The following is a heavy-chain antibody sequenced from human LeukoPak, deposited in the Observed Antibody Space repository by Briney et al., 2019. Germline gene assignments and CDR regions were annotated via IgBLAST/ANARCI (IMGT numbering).Heavy chain of an antibody. CDR3: ARTFRRDGSYPFDY. D-gene: IGHD1-26*01. Sequence: SVKVSCKASGGTFSSYAISWVRQAPGQGLEWMGRIIPIFGIANYAQKFQSRVTITADKSTSTAYMELSSLRSEDTAVYYCARTFRRDGSYPFDYWGQGTLVTVSS. CDR1: GGTFSSYA. V-gene: IGHV1-69*04. CDR2: IIPIFGIA. J-gene: IGHJ4*02.